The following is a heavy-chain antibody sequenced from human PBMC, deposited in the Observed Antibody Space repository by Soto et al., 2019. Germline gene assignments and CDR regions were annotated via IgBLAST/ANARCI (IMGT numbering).Heavy chain of an antibody. CDR2: IIDSGGST. J-gene: IGHJ4*02. V-gene: IGHV3-23*01. CDR1: GFTFSSYA. CDR3: AKDFIMAAAGPIDY. Sequence: EVQLLESGGGLVQPGGSLRLSCAASGFTFSSYAMSWVRQAPGKGLEWVSAIIDSGGSTYYADSVKGRFTIPRDNSKNTLYLQMNSLRADDTALYYCAKDFIMAAAGPIDYWGQGTLVTVSS. D-gene: IGHD6-13*01.